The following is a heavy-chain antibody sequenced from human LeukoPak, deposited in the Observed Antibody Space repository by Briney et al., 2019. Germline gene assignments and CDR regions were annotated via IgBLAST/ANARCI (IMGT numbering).Heavy chain of an antibody. J-gene: IGHJ6*02. V-gene: IGHV3-48*04. CDR3: ASGAGDSYNYYSMDV. Sequence: GGSLRLSCAASGFTFSSHWMHWVRQTPGKGLEWVSYISSSGSTIYYADSVKGRFTISRDNAKNSLYLQMNSLRAEDTAVYYCASGAGDSYNYYSMDVWGQGTTVTVSS. D-gene: IGHD3-22*01. CDR1: GFTFSSHW. CDR2: ISSSGSTI.